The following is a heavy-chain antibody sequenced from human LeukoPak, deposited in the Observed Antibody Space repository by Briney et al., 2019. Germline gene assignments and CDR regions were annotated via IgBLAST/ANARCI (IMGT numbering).Heavy chain of an antibody. CDR1: GYTFTSYG. CDR3: ARDPLLYYYGSGSHFDY. Sequence: GASVKVSCKASGYTFTSYGISRVRQAPGQGLEWMGWISAYNGNTNYAQKLQGRATMTTDTSTSTAYMELRSLRSDDTAVYYCARDPLLYYYGSGSHFDYWGQGTLVTVSS. V-gene: IGHV1-18*01. D-gene: IGHD3-10*01. J-gene: IGHJ4*02. CDR2: ISAYNGNT.